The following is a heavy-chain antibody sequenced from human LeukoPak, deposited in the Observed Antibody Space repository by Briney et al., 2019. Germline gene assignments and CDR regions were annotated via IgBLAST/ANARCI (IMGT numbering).Heavy chain of an antibody. CDR1: GFTFSDYY. CDR3: ARGRYCSSTSCSNGYYYMDV. CDR2: ISSSGSTI. D-gene: IGHD2-2*01. Sequence: GESLRLSCAASGFTFSDYYMSWIRQAPGKGLEWVSYISSSGSTIYYADSVKGRFTISRDNAKNSLYLQMNSLRAEDTAVYYCARGRYCSSTSCSNGYYYMDVWGKGTTVTVSS. V-gene: IGHV3-11*01. J-gene: IGHJ6*03.